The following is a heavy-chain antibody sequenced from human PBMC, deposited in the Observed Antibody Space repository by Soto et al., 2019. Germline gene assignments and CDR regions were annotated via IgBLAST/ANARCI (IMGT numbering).Heavy chain of an antibody. CDR3: ARYFYNISEEAYSNRDA. CDR1: CGSISSYY. Sequence: PSETLSLTCTVSCGSISSYYWSWIRQPPGKGPEWIGYIYYSGSTNYNPSLKSRVTISVDTSKNQFSLKLSSVTAADTAVYYCARYFYNISEEAYSNRDAGGKGT. J-gene: IGHJ6*03. D-gene: IGHD3-9*01. CDR2: IYYSGST. V-gene: IGHV4-59*08.